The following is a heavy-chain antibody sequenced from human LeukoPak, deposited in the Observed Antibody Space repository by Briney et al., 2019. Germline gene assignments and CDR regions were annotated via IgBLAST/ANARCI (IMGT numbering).Heavy chain of an antibody. CDR2: ISPDSNYK. J-gene: IGHJ4*02. CDR1: GFTFSTYS. D-gene: IGHD1-26*01. V-gene: IGHV3-21*01. Sequence: GGSLRLSCAASGFTFSTYSMNWLRLAPGKGLEWVSSISPDSNYKYYVDSVKGRFTISRDNAKSSLYLQMNSLRAEDTAVYYCARIPRIVGATAPFDYWGQGTLVTVSS. CDR3: ARIPRIVGATAPFDY.